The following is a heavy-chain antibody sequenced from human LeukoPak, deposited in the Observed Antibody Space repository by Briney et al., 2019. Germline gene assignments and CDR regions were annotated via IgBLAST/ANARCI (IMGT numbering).Heavy chain of an antibody. CDR2: ISSSGGSP. Sequence: GGSLRLSCAASGFTFSSYWMSWVRQAPGKGLEWVSGISSSGGSPHYADSVKGRFTISRDNSKNTLYLQMNSLRAEDTAVYYCAKNRLYSSGWYYFDDWGQGTLVTVSS. V-gene: IGHV3-23*01. CDR3: AKNRLYSSGWYYFDD. CDR1: GFTFSSYW. J-gene: IGHJ4*02. D-gene: IGHD6-19*01.